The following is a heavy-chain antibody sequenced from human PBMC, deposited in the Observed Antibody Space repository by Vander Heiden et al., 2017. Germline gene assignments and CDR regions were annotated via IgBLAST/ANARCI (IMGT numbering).Heavy chain of an antibody. J-gene: IGHJ4*02. CDR1: GFTLSSIA. D-gene: IGHD3-3*01. CDR2: ISNNGYST. CDR3: ARAYYDFWSGYDY. Sequence: EVQLVESGGDSVQPGGSLRLPCAPSGFTLSSIAMHWVRQAPGKGLEYVAAISNNGYSTYYANSVKGRFTISRDNSKNTLYLQMGSLRTEDMAVYYCARAYYDFWSGYDYWGQGTLATVSS. V-gene: IGHV3-64*01.